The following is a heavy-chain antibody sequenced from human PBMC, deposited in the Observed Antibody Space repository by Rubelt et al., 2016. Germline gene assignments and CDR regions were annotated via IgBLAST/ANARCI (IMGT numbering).Heavy chain of an antibody. Sequence: GQLQQWGAGLLKPAETLSLTCAVDGGSFSAYYWSWIRQPPGKGLEWIGYIYSSGSTNYNPSLKSRVTISVDTSKNQSSLRLTSVTAADTAVYYCGGLRYGGNADIRYFHYWGQGTLVTVPS. J-gene: IGHJ1*01. D-gene: IGHD4-23*01. V-gene: IGHV4-34*11. CDR3: GGLRYGGNADIRYFHY. CDR2: IYSSGST. CDR1: GGSFSAYY.